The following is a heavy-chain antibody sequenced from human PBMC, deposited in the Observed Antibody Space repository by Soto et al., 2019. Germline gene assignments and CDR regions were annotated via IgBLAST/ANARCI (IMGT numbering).Heavy chain of an antibody. D-gene: IGHD4-17*01. J-gene: IGHJ3*02. CDR3: ARDDDYHYAFDI. Sequence: ASVKVSCKASGYAFTSYDINWVRQATGQGLEWMGWMNPNSGNTGYAQKFQGRVTMTRNTSISTAYMELSSLRSEDTAVYYCARDDDYHYAFDIWGQGTMVTVSS. V-gene: IGHV1-8*01. CDR2: MNPNSGNT. CDR1: GYAFTSYD.